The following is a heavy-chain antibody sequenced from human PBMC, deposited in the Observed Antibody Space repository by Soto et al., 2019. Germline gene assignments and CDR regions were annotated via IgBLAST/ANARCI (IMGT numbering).Heavy chain of an antibody. Sequence: GGSLRLSCAASGFTFSSYWMSWVRQAPGKGLEWVANIKEDGSEKNYVDSVKGQFSISRDNAKNSLYLQMNSLRAEDTAVYYCARERYYYGSGDYWGQGTLVTVSS. J-gene: IGHJ4*02. V-gene: IGHV3-7*01. CDR3: ARERYYYGSGDY. CDR2: IKEDGSEK. CDR1: GFTFSSYW. D-gene: IGHD3-10*01.